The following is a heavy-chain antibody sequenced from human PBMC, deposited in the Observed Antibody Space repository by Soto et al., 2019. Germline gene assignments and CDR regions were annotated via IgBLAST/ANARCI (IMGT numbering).Heavy chain of an antibody. D-gene: IGHD1-1*01. V-gene: IGHV3-64*01. Sequence: GGSLRLSCAASGFTFSNCAMYWVRQAPGKGLEYVSAISSDGGNTFYANSVKGRFTISRDNSKNTLYLQMGSLRAEDKAVYYCARTDAAGTAFRLAPFDYWGQGTLVTVSS. CDR1: GFTFSNCA. J-gene: IGHJ4*02. CDR3: ARTDAAGTAFRLAPFDY. CDR2: ISSDGGNT.